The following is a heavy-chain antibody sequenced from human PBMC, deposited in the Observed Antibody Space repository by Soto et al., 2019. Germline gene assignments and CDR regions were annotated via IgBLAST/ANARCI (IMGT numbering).Heavy chain of an antibody. Sequence: QVQLVQSGAEVKKPGASVKVSCKTSGYTFTSYHISWVRQAPGQGLEWMGWISAYNTNTNYAQKXXXXXXXXXXXXXXXXXXXXXXXXXXXXXXXXXXXDTPXTDYWGQGTLVTVSS. CDR2: ISAYNTNT. CDR3: XXDTPXTDY. J-gene: IGHJ4*02. D-gene: IGHD5-18*01. CDR1: GYTFTSYH. V-gene: IGHV1-18*01.